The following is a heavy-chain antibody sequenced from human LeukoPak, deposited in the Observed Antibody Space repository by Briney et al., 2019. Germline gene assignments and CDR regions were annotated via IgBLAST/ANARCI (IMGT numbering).Heavy chain of an antibody. CDR1: GFTLSSYS. CDR3: ARAAYSSSPDY. J-gene: IGHJ4*02. Sequence: GGSLRLSCAASGFTLSSYSMNWVRQSPGKGLEWVSYINPNSSAIYYADSVKGRFTISRDNAKNSLYLQMSSLRDEDTAMYYCARAAYSSSPDYWGQGTLVTVSS. V-gene: IGHV3-48*02. D-gene: IGHD6-13*01. CDR2: INPNSSAI.